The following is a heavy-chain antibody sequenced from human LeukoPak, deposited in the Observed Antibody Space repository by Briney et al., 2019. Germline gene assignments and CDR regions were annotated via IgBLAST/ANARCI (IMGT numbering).Heavy chain of an antibody. Sequence: GGSLRLSCAASGFTFSSYWMHWVRQAPGKGLVWVPRINSDGSSTSYADSVKGRFTISRDNAKNTLYLQMNSLRAEDTAVYYCARIDYYDSSGYDSGFDYWGQGTLVTVSS. J-gene: IGHJ4*02. CDR3: ARIDYYDSSGYDSGFDY. CDR1: GFTFSSYW. D-gene: IGHD3-22*01. V-gene: IGHV3-74*01. CDR2: INSDGSST.